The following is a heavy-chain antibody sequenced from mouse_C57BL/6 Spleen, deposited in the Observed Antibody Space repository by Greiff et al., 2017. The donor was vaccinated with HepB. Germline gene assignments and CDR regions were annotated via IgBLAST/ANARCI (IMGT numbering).Heavy chain of an antibody. CDR1: GFTFSDYG. J-gene: IGHJ4*01. D-gene: IGHD1-1*01. CDR3: ARQVAHYYAMDY. CDR2: ISSGSSTI. Sequence: EVKLQESGGGLVKPGGSLKLSCAASGFTFSDYGMHWVRQAPEKGLEWVAYISSGSSTIYYADTVKGRFTIARDNAKNTLFLQMTSLRSEDTAMYYCARQVAHYYAMDYWGQGTSVTVSS. V-gene: IGHV5-17*01.